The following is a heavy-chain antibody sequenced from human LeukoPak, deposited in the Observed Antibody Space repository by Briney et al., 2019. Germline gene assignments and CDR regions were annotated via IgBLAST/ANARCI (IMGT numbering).Heavy chain of an antibody. J-gene: IGHJ4*02. V-gene: IGHV3-66*01. CDR1: GFTVSSNY. CDR2: IYSDGTI. D-gene: IGHD2-15*01. CDR3: AREVGGVGSGQ. Sequence: GESLRLSCAASGFTVSSNYMSWVRQVPGKGLEWVSVIYSDGTISYADSVKGRFTISRDNSENTLYLHMNSLRVEDTAVYYCAREVGGVGSGQWVQGTLVTV.